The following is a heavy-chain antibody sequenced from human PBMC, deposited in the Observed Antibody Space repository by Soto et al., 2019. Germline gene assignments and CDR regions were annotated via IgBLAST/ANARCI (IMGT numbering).Heavy chain of an antibody. CDR1: GYSFTIYA. J-gene: IGHJ6*03. D-gene: IGHD3-10*01. CDR2: INAGSGNT. Sequence: GASVKVSCKGSGYSFTIYARHWVSKTTRQRLEWMGWINAGSGNTKYSQKFQGRVAITRDTSASTAYMELSSLRSEDTAIYYCARDLTMVRGVIYYMDVWGKGTTVTVSS. V-gene: IGHV1-3*01. CDR3: ARDLTMVRGVIYYMDV.